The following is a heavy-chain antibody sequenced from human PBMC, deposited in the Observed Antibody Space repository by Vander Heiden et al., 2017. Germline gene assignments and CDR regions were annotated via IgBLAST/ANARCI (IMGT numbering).Heavy chain of an antibody. D-gene: IGHD3-9*01. V-gene: IGHV3-49*03. CDR1: GFTFGDYA. J-gene: IGHJ4*02. Sequence: CTASGFTFGDYAMSLFRQAPGKGLEWVGCIRSKADGGTTEYAASVKGRFTIASDDSKSIAYLQMNSLKTEDTAVYYCTRRGTGYYSFDDWGQGTLVTGSS. CDR3: TRRGTGYYSFDD. CDR2: IRSKADGGTT.